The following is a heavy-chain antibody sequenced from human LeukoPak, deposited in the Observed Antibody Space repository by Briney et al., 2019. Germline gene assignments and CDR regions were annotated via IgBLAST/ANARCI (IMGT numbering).Heavy chain of an antibody. Sequence: PSQTLSLTCAVSGGSISSGGYSWSWIRQPPGKGLEWIGYIYHSGSTYYNPSLKSRVTISVDRSKNQFSLKLSSMTAADTAVYYCARLIIAVADDDNPHYWGQGTLVTVSS. J-gene: IGHJ4*02. D-gene: IGHD6-19*01. CDR3: ARLIIAVADDDNPHY. V-gene: IGHV4-30-2*01. CDR2: IYHSGST. CDR1: GGSISSGGYS.